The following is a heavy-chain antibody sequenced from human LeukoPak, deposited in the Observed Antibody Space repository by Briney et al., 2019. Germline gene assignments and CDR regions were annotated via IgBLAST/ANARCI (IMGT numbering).Heavy chain of an antibody. CDR2: IYTSGST. CDR1: GGSISSGSYY. V-gene: IGHV4-61*02. J-gene: IGHJ5*02. Sequence: SQTLSLTCTVSGGSISSGSYYWSWIRQPAGKGLEWIGRIYTSGSTNYNPSLKSRVTISVGTSKNQFSLKLSSVTAADTAVYYCARESSITMVRGVMGWFDPWGRGTLVTVSS. D-gene: IGHD3-10*01. CDR3: ARESSITMVRGVMGWFDP.